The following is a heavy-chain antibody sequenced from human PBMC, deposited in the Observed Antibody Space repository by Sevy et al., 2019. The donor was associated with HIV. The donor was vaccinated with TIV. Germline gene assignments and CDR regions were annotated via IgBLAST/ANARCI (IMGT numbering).Heavy chain of an antibody. CDR2: ITSSSGTI. Sequence: GGSLRLSCAASGFTFSSYSMNWVRQAPGKVLEWVSYITSSSGTIYYVDSVKGRFTISRDNAKNSLYLQMNSLRAEDTAVYYCARDVVGGAFDIWGQGTLVTVSS. V-gene: IGHV3-48*01. CDR3: ARDVVGGAFDI. J-gene: IGHJ3*02. D-gene: IGHD2-15*01. CDR1: GFTFSSYS.